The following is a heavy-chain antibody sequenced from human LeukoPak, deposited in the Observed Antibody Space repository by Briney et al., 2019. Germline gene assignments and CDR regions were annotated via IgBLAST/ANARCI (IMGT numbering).Heavy chain of an antibody. D-gene: IGHD2-2*01. V-gene: IGHV4-61*02. CDR3: ARDAQPAASWGHWFDP. CDR1: GGSISSGSYY. Sequence: SQTLSFTCTVSGGSISSGSYYWSWIRQPAGKGLEWIGRIYTSGSTNYNPSLKSRVTISVDTSKNQFSLKLSSVTAADTAVYYCARDAQPAASWGHWFDPWGQGTLVTVSS. CDR2: IYTSGST. J-gene: IGHJ5*02.